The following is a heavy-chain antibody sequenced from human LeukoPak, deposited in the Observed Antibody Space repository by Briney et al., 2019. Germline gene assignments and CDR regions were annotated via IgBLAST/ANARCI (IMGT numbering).Heavy chain of an antibody. CDR2: IYTSGST. J-gene: IGHJ6*03. CDR3: AREMKYYDSSGYYYYYYYYMDV. CDR1: GGSISSYY. Sequence: PSETLSLTCTVSGGSISSYYWSWIRQPAGKGLEWIGRIYTSGSTNYNPSLKSRVTMSVDTSKNQFSLKLSSVTAADTAVYYCAREMKYYDSSGYYYYYYYYMDVWGKGTTVTISS. D-gene: IGHD3-22*01. V-gene: IGHV4-4*07.